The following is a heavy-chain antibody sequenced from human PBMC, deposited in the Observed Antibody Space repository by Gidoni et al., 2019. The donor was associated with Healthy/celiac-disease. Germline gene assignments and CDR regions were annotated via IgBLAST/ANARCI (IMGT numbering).Heavy chain of an antibody. J-gene: IGHJ4*02. Sequence: QVRLVETGGGVVQPGRSLRLSCAASGFTFSSYAMHWVRQAPGKGLEWVAVISYDGSNKYYADSVKGRFTISRDNSKNTLYLQMNSLRAEDTAVYYCARDLEPFGATTPDYWGQGTLVTVSS. D-gene: IGHD1-26*01. V-gene: IGHV3-30-3*01. CDR2: ISYDGSNK. CDR3: ARDLEPFGATTPDY. CDR1: GFTFSSYA.